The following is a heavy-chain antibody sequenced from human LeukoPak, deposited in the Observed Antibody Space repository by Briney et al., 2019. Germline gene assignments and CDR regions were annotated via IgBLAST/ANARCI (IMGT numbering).Heavy chain of an antibody. J-gene: IGHJ6*03. Sequence: PSETLSLTCTVSGGSISSYYWSWIRQPPGKGLEWIGYIYYSGSTNYNPSLKSRVTISVDTSKNQFSLKLSSVTAADTAVYYCARDRVVVPAETRDYYYYMDVWGKGTTVTVSS. CDR3: ARDRVVVPAETRDYYYYMDV. CDR1: GGSISSYY. D-gene: IGHD2-2*01. V-gene: IGHV4-59*01. CDR2: IYYSGST.